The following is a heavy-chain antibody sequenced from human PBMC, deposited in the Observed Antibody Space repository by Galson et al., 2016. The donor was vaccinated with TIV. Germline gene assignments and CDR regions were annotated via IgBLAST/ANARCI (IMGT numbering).Heavy chain of an antibody. V-gene: IGHV1-2*02. Sequence: SVKVSCKASGYPFSAYYIHWVRQAPGQGLEWMGWVNPYSADTNYAQSFQGRVSMTSDTSINTAYMELSRLRPDDTAIFFGARGCNYGFDFYYGMDVWGQGTTVTVSS. CDR3: ARGCNYGFDFYYGMDV. D-gene: IGHD5-18*01. J-gene: IGHJ6*02. CDR1: GYPFSAYY. CDR2: VNPYSADT.